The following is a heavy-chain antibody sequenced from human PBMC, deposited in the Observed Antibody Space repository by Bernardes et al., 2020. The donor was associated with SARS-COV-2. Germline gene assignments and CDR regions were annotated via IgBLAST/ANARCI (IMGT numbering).Heavy chain of an antibody. CDR1: GFTFSSYG. Sequence: GGSLRLSCAASGFTFSSYGMHWVRQAPGKGLEWVAVIWYDGSNKYYADSVKGRFTISRDNSKNTLYLQMNSLRAEDTAVYYCARDLPPLYSGYDLVDYWGQGTLVTVSS. CDR2: IWYDGSNK. J-gene: IGHJ4*02. CDR3: ARDLPPLYSGYDLVDY. V-gene: IGHV3-33*01. D-gene: IGHD5-12*01.